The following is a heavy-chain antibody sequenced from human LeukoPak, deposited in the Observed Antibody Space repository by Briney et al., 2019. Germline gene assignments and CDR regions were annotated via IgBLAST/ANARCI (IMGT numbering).Heavy chain of an antibody. V-gene: IGHV4-39*01. CDR1: GGSISSSSYY. CDR2: IYYSGNT. D-gene: IGHD3-16*02. Sequence: SETLSLTCTVSGGSISSSSYYWGWIRQPPGKGLEWIGSIYYSGNTYYNPSLKSRVTISVDTSKNLFSLKLGSVTAADTAVYYCARQYYDYVWGSYRDLYYFDYWGQGTLVTVSS. J-gene: IGHJ4*02. CDR3: ARQYYDYVWGSYRDLYYFDY.